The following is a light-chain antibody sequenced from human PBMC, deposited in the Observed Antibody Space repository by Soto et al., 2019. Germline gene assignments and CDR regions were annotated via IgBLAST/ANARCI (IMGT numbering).Light chain of an antibody. CDR1: SRDIGFYNY. V-gene: IGLV2-14*01. CDR2: EVA. CDR3: SSYSSGSTLLL. Sequence: QSVLTQPASVSGSPGQSITISCTGTSRDIGFYNYVSWYQQHPGKAPKLIIYEVAKRPSGVSNRFSGSKSGNTASLTISGLQAADEADYYCSSYSSGSTLLLFGGGTKLTVL. J-gene: IGLJ2*01.